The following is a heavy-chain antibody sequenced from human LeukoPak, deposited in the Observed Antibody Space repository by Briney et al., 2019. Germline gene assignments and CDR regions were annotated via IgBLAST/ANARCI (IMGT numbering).Heavy chain of an antibody. CDR1: GFTYSSSD. Sequence: GRSLRLSCAASGFTYSSSDMNWVSQAPGKGMEWVAVISYDGSNKYYADSVKGRFTISRDNSKNTLYLQMNSLRAEDTAVYYCAKIGIGANMDYWGQGTLVTVSS. J-gene: IGHJ4*02. V-gene: IGHV3-30-3*02. CDR3: AKIGIGANMDY. CDR2: ISYDGSNK. D-gene: IGHD2/OR15-2a*01.